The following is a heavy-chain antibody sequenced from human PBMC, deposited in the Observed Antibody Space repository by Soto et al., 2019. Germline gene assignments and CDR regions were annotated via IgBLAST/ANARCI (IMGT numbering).Heavy chain of an antibody. Sequence: PSETLSLTCAVSGGSISSGGYSWSWIRQPPGKGLEWIGYMYHSGSTYYNPSLKSRVTISIDRSKNQFSLELSSVTAADTAVYYCTRGLFSGSSYSGSWYYFDSWGQGTMVTVSS. J-gene: IGHJ4*02. CDR1: GGSISSGGYS. CDR3: TRGLFSGSSYSGSWYYFDS. CDR2: MYHSGST. D-gene: IGHD1-26*01. V-gene: IGHV4-30-2*01.